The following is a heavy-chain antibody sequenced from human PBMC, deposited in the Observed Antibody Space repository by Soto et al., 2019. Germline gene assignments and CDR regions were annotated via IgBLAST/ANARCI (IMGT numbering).Heavy chain of an antibody. CDR2: IFYSGTT. J-gene: IGHJ4*02. CDR3: ATGWQRVPGIYDS. Sequence: QVQLQQSGPGLVKPSQTLSLTCTVSGDSVNSGRYYWHWIRQHPGKGLEWIGYIFYSGTTYYNPSLCTRVTISLDTSKNQSSLNLTSVTAADTAVYFCATGWQRVPGIYDSWGQGTLVTVSS. V-gene: IGHV4-31*03. D-gene: IGHD1-1*01. CDR1: GDSVNSGRYY.